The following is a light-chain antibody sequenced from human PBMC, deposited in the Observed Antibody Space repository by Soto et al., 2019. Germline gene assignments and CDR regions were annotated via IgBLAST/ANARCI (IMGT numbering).Light chain of an antibody. CDR2: RAS. J-gene: IGKJ1*01. V-gene: IGKV3-15*01. CDR1: QSRGGN. CDR3: QQYNIWPGT. Sequence: ELVMKKSPATRAVSPGDTASLSCRASQSRGGNLAWYQQIPGQGPRLLIFRASSRATGVPARFSASGSGTEFTLTISSLQCEDFAVYYCQQYNIWPGTFRQGSMVDI.